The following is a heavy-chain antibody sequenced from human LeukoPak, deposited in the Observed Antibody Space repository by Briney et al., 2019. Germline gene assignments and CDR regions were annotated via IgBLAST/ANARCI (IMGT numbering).Heavy chain of an antibody. CDR2: IYYSGST. CDR1: GGSISSGGYY. D-gene: IGHD2-15*01. CDR3: ARDGVVVAATLSWYYFDY. J-gene: IGHJ4*02. Sequence: SETLSLTCTVSGGSISSGGYYWSWIRQHPGKGLEWIGYIYYSGSTYYNPSLKSRVTISVDTSKNQFSLKLSSVTAADTAVYYCARDGVVVAATLSWYYFDYWGQGTLVTVSS. V-gene: IGHV4-31*03.